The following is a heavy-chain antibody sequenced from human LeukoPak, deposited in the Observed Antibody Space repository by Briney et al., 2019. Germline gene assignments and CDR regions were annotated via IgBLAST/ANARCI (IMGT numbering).Heavy chain of an antibody. CDR2: IYSGGNT. V-gene: IGHV3-66*01. J-gene: IGHJ3*02. CDR1: GFTVSSSN. CDR3: ARDTENSTYGWGAFDI. D-gene: IGHD2/OR15-2a*01. Sequence: PGESLRLSCAASGFTVSSSNMNWVRQAPGKGLEWVSVIYSGGNTYYADSVKDRFTISRDNSKNTLYLQMSGLRTEDTAVYYCARDTENSTYGWGAFDIWGQGTMVTVYS.